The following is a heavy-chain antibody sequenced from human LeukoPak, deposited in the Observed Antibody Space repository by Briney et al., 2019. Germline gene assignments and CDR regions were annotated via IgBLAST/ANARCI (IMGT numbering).Heavy chain of an antibody. J-gene: IGHJ2*01. CDR2: IYYSGSS. CDR1: GGSISSYY. D-gene: IGHD6-6*01. V-gene: IGHV4-59*01. CDR3: ARDSSSNWYFDL. Sequence: KPSETLSLTCTVTGGSISSYYWSWIRQPPGKGLDWIGYIYYSGSSNYNPSLKSRVTISVDTSKNQFSLKLSSVTAADTAVYYCARDSSSNWYFDLWGRGTLVTVSS.